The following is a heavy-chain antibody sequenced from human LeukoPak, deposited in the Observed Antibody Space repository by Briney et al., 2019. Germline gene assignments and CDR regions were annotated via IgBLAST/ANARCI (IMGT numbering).Heavy chain of an antibody. CDR3: AKGKIPAADYYFDY. J-gene: IGHJ4*02. CDR1: GFTFSSYA. CDR2: ISGSGGST. V-gene: IGHV3-23*01. Sequence: HTGGSLRLSCAASGFTFSSYAMSWVRQAPGKGLEWVSAISGSGGSTYYADSVKGRFTVSRDNSKNTLYLQMNSLRAEDTAIYYCAKGKIPAADYYFDYWGQGTLVTVSS. D-gene: IGHD6-13*01.